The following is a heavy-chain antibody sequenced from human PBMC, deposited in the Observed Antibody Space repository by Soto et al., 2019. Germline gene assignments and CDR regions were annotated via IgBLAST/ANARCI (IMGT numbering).Heavy chain of an antibody. CDR3: ASYHDYGDYYFDY. V-gene: IGHV4-61*01. CDR2: IYYSGST. CDR1: GGSVSSGSYY. Sequence: QVQLQESGPGLVKPSETLSLTCTVSGGSVSSGSYYWSWIRQPPGKGLEWIGYIYYSGSTNYNPSHKSRVTISVDTSKNQFSLKLSSVTAADTAVYYCASYHDYGDYYFDYWGQGTLVTVSS. J-gene: IGHJ4*02. D-gene: IGHD4-17*01.